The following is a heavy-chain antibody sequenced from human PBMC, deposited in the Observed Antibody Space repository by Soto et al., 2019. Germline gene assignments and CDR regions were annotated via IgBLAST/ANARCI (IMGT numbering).Heavy chain of an antibody. Sequence: DVQLVESGGGLEQPGRSLRLSCTVSGFILEDFAMHWVRQAPGQGLEWVSGINWNGVNKGYAESVLGRFTISRDNAKKSLYLDMNYLRPEDTALYFCAKDVDRLGELWGYFQNWGQGTLVTVSS. J-gene: IGHJ1*01. CDR1: GFILEDFA. CDR2: INWNGVNK. CDR3: AKDVDRLGELWGYFQN. V-gene: IGHV3-9*01. D-gene: IGHD3-16*01.